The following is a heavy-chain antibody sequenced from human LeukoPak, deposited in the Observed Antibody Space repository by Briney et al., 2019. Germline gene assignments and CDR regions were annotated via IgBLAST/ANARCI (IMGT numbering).Heavy chain of an antibody. CDR2: IYYSGST. J-gene: IGHJ6*02. CDR1: GGSISSYY. D-gene: IGHD5-24*01. CDR3: AREGRWLPMQYYGMDV. Sequence: SETLSLTCTVSGGSISSYYWSWIRQPPGKGLEWIGYIYYSGSTNYNPSLKSRVTISVDTSKNQFSLKLSSVTAADTAVYYCAREGRWLPMQYYGMDVWGQGTTGTVSS. V-gene: IGHV4-59*01.